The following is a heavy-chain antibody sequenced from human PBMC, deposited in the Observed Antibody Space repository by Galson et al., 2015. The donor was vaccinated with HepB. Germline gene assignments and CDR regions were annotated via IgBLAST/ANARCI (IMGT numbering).Heavy chain of an antibody. Sequence: SLRLSCAASGFTFSSYAMHWVRQAPGKGLEWVAVISYDGSNKYYADSVKGRFTISRDNSKNTLYLQMNSLRAEDTAVYYCARGSYDILTGYPDYYYYGMDDWGQGTTVTVS. V-gene: IGHV3-30*04. D-gene: IGHD3-9*01. CDR3: ARGSYDILTGYPDYYYYGMDD. CDR2: ISYDGSNK. CDR1: GFTFSSYA. J-gene: IGHJ6*02.